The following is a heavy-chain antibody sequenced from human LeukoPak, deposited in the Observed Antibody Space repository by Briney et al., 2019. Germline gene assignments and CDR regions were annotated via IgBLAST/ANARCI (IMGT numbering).Heavy chain of an antibody. V-gene: IGHV3-23*01. Sequence: GGSLRRSCSASRFACSNYAMTWLRHAPGIGLEWVAALSDSASKTSYADSVRGRYTISRDKCKNTLFLQMNSLRVENTAVYSCARDWKCDSWGQGTLVTVPS. CDR3: ARDWKCDS. D-gene: IGHD1-1*01. CDR2: LSDSASKT. CDR1: RFACSNYA. J-gene: IGHJ4*02.